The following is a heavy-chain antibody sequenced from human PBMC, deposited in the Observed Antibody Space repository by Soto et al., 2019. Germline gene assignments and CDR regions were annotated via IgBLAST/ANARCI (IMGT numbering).Heavy chain of an antibody. CDR1: GYTFTELS. CDR3: ATHYSDFWSGYYSY. V-gene: IGHV1-24*01. Sequence: GASVKVSCKVSGYTFTELSMHWVRQAPGKGLEWMGGFDPKDGETIYAQKFQGRVTMTENTSTDTAYMELNSLRSEDSAVYYCATHYSDFWSGYYSYWGQGTLVTVSS. D-gene: IGHD3-3*01. J-gene: IGHJ4*02. CDR2: FDPKDGET.